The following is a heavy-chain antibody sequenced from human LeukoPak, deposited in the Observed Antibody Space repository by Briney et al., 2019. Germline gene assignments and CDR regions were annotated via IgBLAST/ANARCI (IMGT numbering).Heavy chain of an antibody. Sequence: GGSLRLSCAVSGFTFSSYDMHWVRQATGKGLGWVSAIGTAGDTYYPGSVKGRFTISRENAKNSLYLQMNSLRARDTAVYYCARAPGYCSSTSCYSLDYWGQGTLVTVSS. CDR3: ARAPGYCSSTSCYSLDY. J-gene: IGHJ4*02. CDR2: IGTAGDT. D-gene: IGHD2-2*01. CDR1: GFTFSSYD. V-gene: IGHV3-13*01.